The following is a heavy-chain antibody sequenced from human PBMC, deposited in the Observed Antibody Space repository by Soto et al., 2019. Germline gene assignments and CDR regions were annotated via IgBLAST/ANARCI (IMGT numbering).Heavy chain of an antibody. CDR1: GGSFSGYY. Sequence: PSETLSLTCAVYGGSFSGYYWSWIRQPPGKGLEWIGEINHSGSTNYNPSLKSRVTISVDTSKNQFSLKLSSVTAADTAVYYCASTWRPHWYFDLWGRGSFVTVS. V-gene: IGHV4-34*01. CDR2: INHSGST. D-gene: IGHD3-16*01. CDR3: ASTWRPHWYFDL. J-gene: IGHJ2*01.